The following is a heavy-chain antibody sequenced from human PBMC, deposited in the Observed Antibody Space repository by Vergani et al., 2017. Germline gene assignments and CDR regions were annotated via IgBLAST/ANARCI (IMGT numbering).Heavy chain of an antibody. D-gene: IGHD2-2*01. CDR2: IWYDGSNK. V-gene: IGHV3-33*01. CDR3: ASGGYCSSTSCYDPDY. Sequence: QVQLVESGGGVVQPGRSLRLSCAASGFTFSSYGMHWVRQAPGKGLEWVAVIWYDGSNKYYADSVKGRFTISRDNSKNTLYLQMNSLRAEDPAVYYCASGGYCSSTSCYDPDYWGQGTLVTVSS. CDR1: GFTFSSYG. J-gene: IGHJ4*02.